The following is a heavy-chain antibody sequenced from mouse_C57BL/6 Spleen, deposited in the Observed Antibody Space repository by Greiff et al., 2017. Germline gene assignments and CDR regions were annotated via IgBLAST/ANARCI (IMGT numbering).Heavy chain of an antibody. Sequence: VKLQQPGAELVKPGASVKLSCKASGYTFTSYWMHWVKQRPGQGLEWIGMIHPNSGSTNYNEKFKSKATLTVDKSSSTAYMQLSSLTSEDSAVYYCARIYYDYDPFAYWGQGTLVTVSA. D-gene: IGHD2-4*01. J-gene: IGHJ3*01. CDR3: ARIYYDYDPFAY. CDR1: GYTFTSYW. V-gene: IGHV1-64*01. CDR2: IHPNSGST.